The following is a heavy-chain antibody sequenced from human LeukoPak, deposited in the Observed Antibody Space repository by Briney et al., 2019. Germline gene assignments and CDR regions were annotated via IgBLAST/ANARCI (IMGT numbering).Heavy chain of an antibody. J-gene: IGHJ3*02. CDR1: GFTFSSYA. CDR2: ISYDGSNK. D-gene: IGHD3-22*01. V-gene: IGHV3-30*04. CDR3: ARDVYYDSSSTFLDAFDI. Sequence: PGRSLRLSCAASGFTFSSYAMHWVRQAPGKGLEWVAVISYDGSNKYYADSVKGRFTISRDNAKNSLDLQMNSLRVEDTAVYYCARDVYYDSSSTFLDAFDIWGQGTMVTVSS.